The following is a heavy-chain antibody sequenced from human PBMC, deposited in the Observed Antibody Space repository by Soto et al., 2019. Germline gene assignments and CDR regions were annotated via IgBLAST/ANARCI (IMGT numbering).Heavy chain of an antibody. V-gene: IGHV1-18*01. CDR2: ISAYNGNT. J-gene: IGHJ5*02. D-gene: IGHD3-16*02. Sequence: ASVKVSCKASGYTFTSYGISWVRQAPGQGLEWMGWISAYNGNTNYAQKLQGRVTMTTDTSTSTAYMELRSLRSDDTAVYYCARLPLHLGELSLSGSRWFDPWGQGTLVTVSS. CDR1: GYTFTSYG. CDR3: ARLPLHLGELSLSGSRWFDP.